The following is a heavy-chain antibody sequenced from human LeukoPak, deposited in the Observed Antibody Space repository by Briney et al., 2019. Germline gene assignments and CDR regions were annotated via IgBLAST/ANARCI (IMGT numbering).Heavy chain of an antibody. D-gene: IGHD5-18*01. V-gene: IGHV1-69*06. Sequence: ASVKVSRKASGGTFSSYAISWVRQAPGQGLEWMGGIIPIFGTANYAQKFQGRVTITADKSTSTAYMELSGLRSEDTAVYYCARVADSYGPSALDYWGQGTLVTVSS. CDR3: ARVADSYGPSALDY. CDR1: GGTFSSYA. J-gene: IGHJ4*02. CDR2: IIPIFGTA.